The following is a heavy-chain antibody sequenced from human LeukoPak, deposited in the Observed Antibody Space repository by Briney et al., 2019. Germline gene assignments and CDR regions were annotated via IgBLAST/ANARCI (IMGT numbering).Heavy chain of an antibody. CDR2: ISSSSSYI. D-gene: IGHD1-26*01. CDR1: GFTFSSYS. CDR3: ARDHIPEWELLRAGFDAFDI. V-gene: IGHV3-21*01. Sequence: AGGSLRLSCAASGFTFSSYSMNWVRQAPGKGLEWVSSISSSSSYIYYADSVKGRSTISRDNAKNSLYLQMNSLRAEDTAVYYCARDHIPEWELLRAGFDAFDIWGQGTMVTVSS. J-gene: IGHJ3*02.